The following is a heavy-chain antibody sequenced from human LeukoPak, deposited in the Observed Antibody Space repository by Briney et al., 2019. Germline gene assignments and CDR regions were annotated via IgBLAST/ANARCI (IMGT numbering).Heavy chain of an antibody. Sequence: SETLSLTCTVSGYSISSGYYWGWIRQPPGKGLEWIGSIYHGGSTYYNPSLKSRVTISVDTSKNQFSLKLSSVTAADTAVYYCARWNDIVVVVAATGGFDYWGQGTLVTVSS. D-gene: IGHD2-15*01. J-gene: IGHJ4*02. CDR1: GYSISSGYY. CDR2: IYHGGST. V-gene: IGHV4-38-2*02. CDR3: ARWNDIVVVVAATGGFDY.